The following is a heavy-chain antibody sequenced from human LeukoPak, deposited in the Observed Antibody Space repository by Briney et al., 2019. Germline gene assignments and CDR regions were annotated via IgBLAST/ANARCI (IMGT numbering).Heavy chain of an antibody. CDR2: MYFSGST. J-gene: IGHJ4*02. Sequence: SETLSLTCTVSGGSVSSSFYYWGWIRQPPGKGLEWIGSMYFSGSTHYNPSLKSRVTISVDTSKNQFSLKLTSVTAADTAMYYCANAASYSVDYWGQGTLVTVSS. V-gene: IGHV4-39*01. CDR3: ANAASYSVDY. CDR1: GGSVSSSFYY. D-gene: IGHD1-26*01.